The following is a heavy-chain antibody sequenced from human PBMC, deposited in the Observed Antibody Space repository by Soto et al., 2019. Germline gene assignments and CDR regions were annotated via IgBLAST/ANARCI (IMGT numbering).Heavy chain of an antibody. J-gene: IGHJ5*02. CDR2: IYYSGST. Sequence: SETLSLTCTFSGSSIRSYYWSWIRQPPGKGLEWIGYIYYSGSTNYNPSLKSRVTISVDTSKNQFSLKLSSVTAADTAVYYCARLVWSYGTWFDPWGQGTLVTVS. CDR3: ARLVWSYGTWFDP. CDR1: GSSIRSYY. V-gene: IGHV4-59*08. D-gene: IGHD5-18*01.